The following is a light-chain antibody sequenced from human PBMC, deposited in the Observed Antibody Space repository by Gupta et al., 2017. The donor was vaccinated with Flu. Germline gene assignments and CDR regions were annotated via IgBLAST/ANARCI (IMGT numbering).Light chain of an antibody. CDR2: GAS. J-gene: IGKJ5*01. CDR3: QQYNNWPPIT. CDR1: QSVSSN. Sequence: EIVMTQSPATLSVSPGERATRYCSASQSVSSNLAWYQQQPGQAPRLLIYGASTRATDIPARFSGSGSGTGFTLTISSLQSEDVAVYYCQQYNNWPPITFGHGTQL. V-gene: IGKV3-15*01.